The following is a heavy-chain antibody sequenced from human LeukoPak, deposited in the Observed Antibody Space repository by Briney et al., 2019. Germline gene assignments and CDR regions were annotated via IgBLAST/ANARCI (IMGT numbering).Heavy chain of an antibody. J-gene: IGHJ2*01. CDR1: GFTFRFYD. Sequence: GGSLRLSCAASGFTFRFYDMSWVRQAPGRGLEWVSGISGSGDATYYADSVRGRFTISRDNSKNTLYLQMNSLRADYTAVYYCAKIASAGHWYFDLWGRGTLVTVSS. CDR2: ISGSGDAT. D-gene: IGHD6-13*01. CDR3: AKIASAGHWYFDL. V-gene: IGHV3-23*01.